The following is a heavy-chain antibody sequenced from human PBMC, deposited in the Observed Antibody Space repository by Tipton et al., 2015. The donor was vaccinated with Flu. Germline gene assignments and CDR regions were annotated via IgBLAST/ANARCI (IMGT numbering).Heavy chain of an antibody. Sequence: TLSLTCSISADSISSDYYWGWIRPPPVKGLEWIGNTFRTGTTYRNPSLKSRVTISVDTSKNQFPPKVFSVTASDTAVYYCAIRDYSNYVSDPKSWFDPWGQGILVTVSS. CDR1: ADSISSDYY. V-gene: IGHV4-38-2*02. CDR3: AIRDYSNYVSDPKSWFDP. CDR2: TFRTGTT. D-gene: IGHD4-11*01. J-gene: IGHJ5*02.